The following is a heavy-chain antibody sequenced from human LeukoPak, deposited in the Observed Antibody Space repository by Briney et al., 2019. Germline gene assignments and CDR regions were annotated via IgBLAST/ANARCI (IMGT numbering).Heavy chain of an antibody. D-gene: IGHD1-26*01. CDR2: VHLSGAS. Sequence: SETLYLTCAVSGGSILSTNWWSWVRQPPGKGLEWIGEVHLSGASNYNPSLKSRVSMSIDKSRNHLSLELTSVTAADTAIYYCARGSGAFSPFGFWGQGTLVTVSS. CDR1: GGSILSTNW. J-gene: IGHJ4*02. V-gene: IGHV4-4*02. CDR3: ARGSGAFSPFGF.